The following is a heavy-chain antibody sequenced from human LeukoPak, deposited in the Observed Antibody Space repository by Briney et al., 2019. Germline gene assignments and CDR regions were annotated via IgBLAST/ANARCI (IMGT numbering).Heavy chain of an antibody. J-gene: IGHJ4*02. Sequence: SETLSLTCAVYGGSFSGYYWSWIRQPPGKGLEWIGEINHSGSTNYNPSLKSRVTISVDTSKNQFSLKLSSVTAADTAVYYCARTYYDFWSGYHIDYWGQGTLVTVSS. CDR1: GGSFSGYY. V-gene: IGHV4-34*01. CDR2: INHSGST. D-gene: IGHD3-3*01. CDR3: ARTYYDFWSGYHIDY.